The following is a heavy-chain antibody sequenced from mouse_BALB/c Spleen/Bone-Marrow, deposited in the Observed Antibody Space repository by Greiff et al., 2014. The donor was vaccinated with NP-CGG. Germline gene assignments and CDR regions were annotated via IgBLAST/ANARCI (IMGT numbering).Heavy chain of an antibody. Sequence: QVQLKESGPGLVQPSQSLSITCTVSGFSLTSYGVHWVRQSPGKGLEWLGVIWSGGSTXXXXXXMXXLXXXXDNSKSQVFFKMNSLQGNDTAIYYCARNPIRRDAMDYWGQGTSVTVSS. CDR3: ARNPIRRDAMDY. CDR2: IWSGGST. V-gene: IGHV2-2*02. CDR1: GFSLTSYG. D-gene: IGHD2-12*01. J-gene: IGHJ4*01.